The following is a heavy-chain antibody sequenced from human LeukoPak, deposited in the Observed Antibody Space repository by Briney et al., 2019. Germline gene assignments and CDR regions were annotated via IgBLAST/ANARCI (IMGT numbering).Heavy chain of an antibody. Sequence: KVGESLKISCKTSGYRFISYWIGWVRQMPGKGLEWMGIIYPGDSDTRYSPSFQGQVTISADKSISTAYLQWSSLKASDTAMYYCARQPMGGYYDSSGYPTDAFDIWGQGTMVTVSS. CDR3: ARQPMGGYYDSSGYPTDAFDI. CDR2: IYPGDSDT. CDR1: GYRFISYW. J-gene: IGHJ3*02. V-gene: IGHV5-51*01. D-gene: IGHD3-22*01.